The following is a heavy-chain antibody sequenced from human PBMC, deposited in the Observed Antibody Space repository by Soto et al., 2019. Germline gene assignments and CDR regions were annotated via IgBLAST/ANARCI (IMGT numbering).Heavy chain of an antibody. Sequence: QVQLQQWGAGLLKPSETLSLTCAVYGGSFSGYYWSWIRQPPGKGLEWIGEINHSGSTNYNPSLKSRVTISVDTYKNQFSLKLSSVTAADTAVYYCASYYGDCWFDPWGQGTLVTVSS. CDR2: INHSGST. V-gene: IGHV4-34*01. J-gene: IGHJ5*02. D-gene: IGHD4-17*01. CDR3: ASYYGDCWFDP. CDR1: GGSFSGYY.